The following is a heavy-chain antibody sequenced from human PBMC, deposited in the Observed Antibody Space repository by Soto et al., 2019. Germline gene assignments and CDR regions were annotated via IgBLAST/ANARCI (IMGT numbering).Heavy chain of an antibody. CDR3: ATGKYYDFWSGYSSYWCFDL. CDR1: GGTFSSYA. D-gene: IGHD3-3*01. J-gene: IGHJ2*01. Sequence: QVQLVQSGAEVKKPGSSVKVSCKASGGTFSSYAISWVRQAPGQGLEWMGGIIPIFGTANYAQKFQGRVTITADESTITAYMELSSLRSEDTAVYYCATGKYYDFWSGYSSYWCFDLWGRGTLVTVSS. CDR2: IIPIFGTA. V-gene: IGHV1-69*01.